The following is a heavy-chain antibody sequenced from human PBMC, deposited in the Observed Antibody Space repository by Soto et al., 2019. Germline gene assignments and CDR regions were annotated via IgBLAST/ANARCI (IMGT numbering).Heavy chain of an antibody. V-gene: IGHV3-11*01. CDR3: AREQSDDWYKYGMDV. J-gene: IGHJ6*02. D-gene: IGHD1-1*01. Sequence: GSLRLSCDASGXTVSDYQMSWIRRAPGKGLEWVSYITAIGNIIYYAASVKGRFTISRDNAKNSLSLQMNSLRAYYTAVYFCAREQSDDWYKYGMDVWGQGTTGPVSS. CDR2: ITAIGNII. CDR1: GXTVSDYQ.